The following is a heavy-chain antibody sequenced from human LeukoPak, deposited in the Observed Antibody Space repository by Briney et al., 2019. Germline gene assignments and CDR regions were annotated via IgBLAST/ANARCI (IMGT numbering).Heavy chain of an antibody. CDR3: ARGSYGSGSYPSLDAFDI. J-gene: IGHJ3*02. D-gene: IGHD3-10*01. CDR1: GFNFRRYR. CDR2: ISRISYYI. Sequence: GGALSLYCAATGFNFRRYRMNGVHEAPRQGLEWDSPISRISYYIYYVHSVKGRFTISRDNAKNSLYLQMNSLRAEDTAVYYCARGSYGSGSYPSLDAFDIWGQGTMVTVSS. V-gene: IGHV3-21*01.